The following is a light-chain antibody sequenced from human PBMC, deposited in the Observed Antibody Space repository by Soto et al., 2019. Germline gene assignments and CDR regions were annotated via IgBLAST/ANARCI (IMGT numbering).Light chain of an antibody. Sequence: EIVLTQSPATLSLSPGERATLSCRARHSVSSYLAWYQQKPGQAPRLLIYDASNRATGIPARFTGGGSGTDFTLTISRLEPEDSAVYCCQQPGTFGQGTKLEIK. CDR1: HSVSSY. CDR2: DAS. V-gene: IGKV3-11*01. CDR3: QQPGT. J-gene: IGKJ2*01.